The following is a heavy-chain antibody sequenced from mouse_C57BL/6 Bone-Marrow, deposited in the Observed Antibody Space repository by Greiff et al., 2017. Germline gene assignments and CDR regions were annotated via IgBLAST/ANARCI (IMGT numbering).Heavy chain of an antibody. D-gene: IGHD1-1*01. CDR1: GFTFSNYW. J-gene: IGHJ4*01. V-gene: IGHV6-3*01. CDR3: TEFITTVVAPYYYAMDY. Sequence: EVMLVESGGGLVQPGGSMKLSCVASGFTFSNYWMNWVRQSPEKGLEWVAQIRLKSDNYATHYAESVKGRFTISRDDSKSSVYLQMNNLRAEDTGIYYCTEFITTVVAPYYYAMDYWGQGTSVTVSS. CDR2: IRLKSDNYAT.